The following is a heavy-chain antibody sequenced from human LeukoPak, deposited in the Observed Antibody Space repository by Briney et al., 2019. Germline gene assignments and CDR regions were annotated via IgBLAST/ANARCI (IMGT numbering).Heavy chain of an antibody. CDR2: IKSKADGGTT. V-gene: IGHV3-15*01. CDR1: GFTFSNAW. CDR3: TTYALYAGGAFDI. J-gene: IGHJ3*02. D-gene: IGHD5/OR15-5a*01. Sequence: GGSLRLSCAASGFTFSNAWMSWVRQAPGKGLEWVGRIKSKADGGTTDYAAPVKGRFTISRDDSKNTLYLQMNSLKTEDTAVYYCTTYALYAGGAFDIWGQGTMVTVSS.